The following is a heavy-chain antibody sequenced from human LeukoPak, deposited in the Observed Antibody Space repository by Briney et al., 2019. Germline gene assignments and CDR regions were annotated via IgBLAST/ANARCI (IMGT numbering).Heavy chain of an antibody. CDR3: ARVGYSSSWYQGFDY. J-gene: IGHJ4*02. CDR2: IRDDGGEI. Sequence: GGSLRLSCEASGFTFSSYWMSWVRQAPGKGLEWVANIRDDGGEIYYVDSVKGRFTISRDNAKSSLFLQMNSLRAADTAVYYCARVGYSSSWYQGFDYWGQGTLVTVSS. D-gene: IGHD6-13*01. CDR1: GFTFSSYW. V-gene: IGHV3-7*03.